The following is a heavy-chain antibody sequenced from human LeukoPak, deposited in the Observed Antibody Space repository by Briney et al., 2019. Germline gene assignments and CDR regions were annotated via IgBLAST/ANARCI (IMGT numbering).Heavy chain of an antibody. CDR3: AKGYCRGNSCYDDRGAFDY. V-gene: IGHV4-38-2*02. CDR2: IYHSGST. D-gene: IGHD2-2*01. CDR1: GYSISSGYY. Sequence: SETLSLTCTVSGYSISSGYYWCWIRQPPGKGLEWIGSIYHSGSTYYNPSLKSRVTISVDASKNQFSLKLSSVTAADTAVYYCAKGYCRGNSCYDDRGAFDYWGQGTLVTVSS. J-gene: IGHJ4*02.